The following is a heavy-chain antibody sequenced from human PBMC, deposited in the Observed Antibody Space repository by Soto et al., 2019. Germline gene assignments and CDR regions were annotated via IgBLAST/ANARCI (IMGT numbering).Heavy chain of an antibody. CDR1: GGSISSGDYY. V-gene: IGHV4-30-4*01. J-gene: IGHJ5*02. D-gene: IGHD2-2*01. CDR2: IYYSGST. Sequence: QVQLQESGPGLVKPSQTLSLTCTVSGGSISSGDYYWSWIRQPPGKGLEWIGFIYYSGSTYYNPSLKSRVTISVDTSKNQFSLKPSSATAADSAVYYCARATIVLVPAAMVSHWFDPWGQGTVVTVSS. CDR3: ARATIVLVPAAMVSHWFDP.